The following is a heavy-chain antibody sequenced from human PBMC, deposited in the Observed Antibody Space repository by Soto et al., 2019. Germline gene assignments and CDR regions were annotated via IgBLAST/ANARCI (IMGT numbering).Heavy chain of an antibody. V-gene: IGHV4-30-2*01. Sequence: SETLSLTCAVSGGSISSGGYSWSWIRQPPGKGLEWIGYIYHSGSTYYNPSLKSRVTISVDRSKNQFSLKLSSVTAADTAVYYCARGGVDYYDSSGYYFSPYYFDYSGQATLVTVSS. CDR3: ARGGVDYYDSSGYYFSPYYFDY. D-gene: IGHD3-22*01. CDR1: GGSISSGGYS. J-gene: IGHJ4*02. CDR2: IYHSGST.